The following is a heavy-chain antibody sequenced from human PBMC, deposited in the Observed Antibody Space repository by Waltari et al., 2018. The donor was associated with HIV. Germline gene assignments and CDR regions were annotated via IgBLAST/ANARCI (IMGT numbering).Heavy chain of an antibody. V-gene: IGHV1-24*01. D-gene: IGHD6-19*01. CDR2: FDLEDGET. CDR1: GYTLTELS. CDR3: ATEGIAVAGIPHYRMNWFDP. Sequence: QVQLVQSGAEVKKPGASVKVSCKVSGYTLTELSMHWVRQAPGKGLEWMGGFDLEDGETIYAQKFQGRVTMTEDTSTDTAYMELSSLRSEDTAVYYCATEGIAVAGIPHYRMNWFDPWGQGTLVTVSS. J-gene: IGHJ5*02.